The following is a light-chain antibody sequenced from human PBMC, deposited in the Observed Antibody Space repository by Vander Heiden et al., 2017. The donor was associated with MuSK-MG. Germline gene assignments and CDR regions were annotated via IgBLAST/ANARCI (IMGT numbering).Light chain of an antibody. V-gene: IGKV3D-15*01. Sequence: EIVMTQSPATLSVSPGERATLSCRASQRIGTNLAWYQQKPGQAPRLLIFGASTRATGSPARFSGSGSGTEFTLTISSLQSEDFAVYYCQQCYNGPPIIFGQGTRLEIK. CDR2: GAS. CDR1: QRIGTN. J-gene: IGKJ5*01. CDR3: QQCYNGPPII.